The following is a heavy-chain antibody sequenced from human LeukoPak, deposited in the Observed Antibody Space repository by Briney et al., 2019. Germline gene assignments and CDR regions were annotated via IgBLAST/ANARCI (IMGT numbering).Heavy chain of an antibody. CDR1: GGSISSYY. CDR3: ARAVYVDFDY. CDR2: IYYSGST. J-gene: IGHJ4*02. D-gene: IGHD5/OR15-5a*01. Sequence: PSETLSLTCTVSGGSISSYYWSWLRQPPGKGLEWIGYIYYSGSTNYNPSLKSRVTISVDTSKNQFSLKLSSVTAADTAVYYCARAVYVDFDYWGQGTLVTVSS. V-gene: IGHV4-59*01.